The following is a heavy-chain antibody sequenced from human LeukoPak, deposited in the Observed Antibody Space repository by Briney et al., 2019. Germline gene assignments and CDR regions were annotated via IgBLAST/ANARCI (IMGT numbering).Heavy chain of an antibody. CDR1: GYTFTSYY. J-gene: IGHJ4*02. D-gene: IGHD4-17*01. Sequence: ASVKVSCKASGYTFTSYYMHWVRQAPGQGLEWMGIINPSGGRTSYAQKFQGRVTMTRDTSTSTVYMELSSLRSDDAAVYYCARGGTVLRPNSPYDYWGQGTLVTVSS. CDR3: ARGGTVLRPNSPYDY. V-gene: IGHV1-46*01. CDR2: INPSGGRT.